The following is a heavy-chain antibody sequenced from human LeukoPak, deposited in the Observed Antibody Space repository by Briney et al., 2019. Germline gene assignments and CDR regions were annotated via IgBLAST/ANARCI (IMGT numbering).Heavy chain of an antibody. CDR3: ASRGYSYGSFDY. V-gene: IGHV4-59*04. Sequence: SETLSLTCTVSGGSISSYYWSWIRQPPGKGLEWIGYIYYSGSTYYNPSLKSRVTISVDTSKNQFSLKLSSVTAADTAVYYCASRGYSYGSFDYWGQGTLVTVSS. J-gene: IGHJ4*02. CDR2: IYYSGST. CDR1: GGSISSYY. D-gene: IGHD5-18*01.